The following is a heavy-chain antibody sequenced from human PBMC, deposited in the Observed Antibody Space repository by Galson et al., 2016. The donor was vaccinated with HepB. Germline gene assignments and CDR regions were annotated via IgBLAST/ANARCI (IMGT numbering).Heavy chain of an antibody. D-gene: IGHD6-19*01. CDR3: GFGGWLDY. CDR2: IKRDGSEE. V-gene: IGHV3-7*01. CDR1: AFDFSRHW. J-gene: IGHJ4*02. Sequence: SLRLSCAVSAFDFSRHWMSWVRQAPGKGLEWVANIKRDGSEENYADAVRGRFTISRDNAKNTLYLQMSSLGAEDTAVYYCGFGGWLDYWGPGTLVTVSS.